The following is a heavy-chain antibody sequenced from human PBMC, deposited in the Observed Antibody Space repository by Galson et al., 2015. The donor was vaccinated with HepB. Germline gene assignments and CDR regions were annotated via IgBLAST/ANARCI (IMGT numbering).Heavy chain of an antibody. CDR1: GYTFTSYY. CDR3: AREPFYYGSGSQRPTLDY. V-gene: IGHV1-46*03. Sequence: SVKVSCKASGYTFTSYYMHWVRQAPGQGLEWMGIINPSGGSTSYAQKFQGRVTMTRDTSTSTVYMELSSLRSEDTAVYYCAREPFYYGSGSQRPTLDYWGQGTLVTVSS. J-gene: IGHJ4*02. CDR2: INPSGGST. D-gene: IGHD3-10*01.